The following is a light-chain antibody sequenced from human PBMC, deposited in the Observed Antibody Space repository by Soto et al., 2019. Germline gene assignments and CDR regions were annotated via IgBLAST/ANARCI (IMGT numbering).Light chain of an antibody. J-gene: IGKJ4*01. Sequence: DKLMSQSQATLSFFPGERFPLSCGPSRNFQNTLSCFLQKPGQTPRLLIYDAIIRAPDVPARFSGSWSGTEFTLTINSLQSEDFAVYYCQQYDAWPLTFGGGTKVEIK. CDR2: DAI. CDR3: QQYDAWPLT. V-gene: IGKV3-15*01. CDR1: RNFQNT.